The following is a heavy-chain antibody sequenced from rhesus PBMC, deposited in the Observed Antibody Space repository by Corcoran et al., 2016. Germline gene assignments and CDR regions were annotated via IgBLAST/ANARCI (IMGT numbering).Heavy chain of an antibody. CDR2: IGGSSGST. J-gene: IGHJ4*01. CDR1: GYSLSSGSG. D-gene: IGHD5-24*01. V-gene: IGHV4-127*01. Sequence: QVQLQESGPGLVKPSETLSRTCAVSGYSLSSGSGGSWLRQPPGKGLEWIGYIGGSSGSTNYNPSLTSRVTISKDTSKNQFSLKLSSVTAADTAVYYCARTAGTVFDYWGQGVLVTVSS. CDR3: ARTAGTVFDY.